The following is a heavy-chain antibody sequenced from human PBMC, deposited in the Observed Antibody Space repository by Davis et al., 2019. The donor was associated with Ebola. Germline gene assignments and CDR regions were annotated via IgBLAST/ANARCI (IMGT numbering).Heavy chain of an antibody. CDR3: AKDGGNFPYWYFDL. CDR1: GFSFSSYG. D-gene: IGHD1-7*01. V-gene: IGHV3-30*18. CDR2: ISYDGSNK. J-gene: IGHJ2*01. Sequence: GGSLRLSCAASGFSFSSYGMHGVRQAPGKGLEWVAVISYDGSNKYYAESVKGRFTISRDNSRNTLYLQMSSLRADDTAVYYCAKDGGNFPYWYFDLWGRGTLVTVSS.